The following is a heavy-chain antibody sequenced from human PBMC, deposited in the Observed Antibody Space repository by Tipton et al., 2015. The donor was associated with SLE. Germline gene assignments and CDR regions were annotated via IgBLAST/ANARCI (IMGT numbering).Heavy chain of an antibody. J-gene: IGHJ4*02. CDR1: CYSMNTYF. Sequence: TLSLTCTLSCYSMNTYFWSWLRQPAGKGLEWIGRLYGSGSPTHYNPSLESRVTMSVDKSQNQFSLKLTSVTAADTAVYFCARIRPGHGDPFDFWGQGTLVTVSS. D-gene: IGHD3-3*01. CDR2: LYGSGSPT. V-gene: IGHV4-4*07. CDR3: ARIRPGHGDPFDF.